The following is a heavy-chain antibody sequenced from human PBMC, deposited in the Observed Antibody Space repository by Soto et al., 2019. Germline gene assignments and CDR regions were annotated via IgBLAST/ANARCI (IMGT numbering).Heavy chain of an antibody. D-gene: IGHD6-13*01. CDR2: INAYKGNT. V-gene: IGHV1-18*01. Sequence: SVEISCEXSCYPFSSSCISWVRQAPGQGLECLGWINAYKGNTNYALKLQGRVTMTTDTSTITAYMELRSLRSDDTAVYYCARGIAERRNPYYYSGMDVWGQGTTVNVSS. J-gene: IGHJ6*02. CDR3: ARGIAERRNPYYYSGMDV. CDR1: CYPFSSSC.